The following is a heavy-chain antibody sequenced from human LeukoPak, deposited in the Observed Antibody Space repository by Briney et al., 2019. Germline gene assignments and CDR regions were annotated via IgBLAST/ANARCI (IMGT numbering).Heavy chain of an antibody. CDR1: GFTFSSYA. CDR3: AKDPFGGWDY. V-gene: IGHV3-23*01. J-gene: IGHJ4*02. Sequence: GGSLRLSCAASGFTFSSYAMSWVRQAPGKGLEWASAISGSGGSTYYADSAKGRFTISRDNSKNTLYLQMNSLRAEDTAVYYCAKDPFGGWDYWGQGTLVTVSS. D-gene: IGHD3-16*01. CDR2: ISGSGGST.